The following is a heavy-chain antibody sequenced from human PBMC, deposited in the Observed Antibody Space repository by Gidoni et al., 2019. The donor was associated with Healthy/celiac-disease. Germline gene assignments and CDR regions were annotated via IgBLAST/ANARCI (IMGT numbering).Heavy chain of an antibody. V-gene: IGHV3-11*05. J-gene: IGHJ5*02. Sequence: QVQLVESGGGLVKPGGSMRLSCAASGFTLSDYYMSWIRQAPGKGLEWVSYISSSSSYTNYADSVKGRFTISRDNAKNSLYLQMTSLRAEDTAVYYCARADSSPEAYCLDPWGQGTLVTVSS. CDR1: GFTLSDYY. CDR2: ISSSSSYT. D-gene: IGHD6-13*01. CDR3: ARADSSPEAYCLDP.